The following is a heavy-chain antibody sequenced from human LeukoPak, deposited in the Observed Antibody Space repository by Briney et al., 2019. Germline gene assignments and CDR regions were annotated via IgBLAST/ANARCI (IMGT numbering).Heavy chain of an antibody. V-gene: IGHV4-59*01. Sequence: SETLSLTCTVSGGSISSYYWSWIRLPPGKGLEWIGYIYYSGSTSYNPSLKSRVTISVDTSKNQLSLKLSSVTAADTAVFYCARSHSSSWYYFDYWAREPWSPSPQ. J-gene: IGHJ4*02. CDR2: IYYSGST. D-gene: IGHD6-13*01. CDR3: ARSHSSSWYYFDY. CDR1: GGSISSYY.